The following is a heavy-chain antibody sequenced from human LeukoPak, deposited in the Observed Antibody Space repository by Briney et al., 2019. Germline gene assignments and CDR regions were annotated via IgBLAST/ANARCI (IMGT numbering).Heavy chain of an antibody. CDR2: ISPSSTSI. D-gene: IGHD3-16*01. Sequence: GGSLRLSCAASGFTFSSYSMNWVRQAPGKGLEWVSYISPSSTSIYYADSVKGRFTISRDNAKNSLYLQMNSLSAEDTAVYYCAGGGWYAFDIWGQGTMVTVSS. CDR3: AGGGWYAFDI. J-gene: IGHJ3*02. V-gene: IGHV3-48*04. CDR1: GFTFSSYS.